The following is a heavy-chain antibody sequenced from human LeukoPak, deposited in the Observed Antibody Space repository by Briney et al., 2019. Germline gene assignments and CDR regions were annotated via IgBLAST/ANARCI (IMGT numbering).Heavy chain of an antibody. Sequence: GSVKVSCMASGYTFTNYGINWVRQAPGQGLEWMGWISGNNGDREYASKVQGRLSLSTDPSTGTALMELRSLRSDDTAVYYCARERRGQTWNHGIDVWGQGTTVIVSS. CDR2: ISGNNGDR. J-gene: IGHJ6*02. CDR1: GYTFTNYG. D-gene: IGHD1-1*01. V-gene: IGHV1-18*01. CDR3: ARERRGQTWNHGIDV.